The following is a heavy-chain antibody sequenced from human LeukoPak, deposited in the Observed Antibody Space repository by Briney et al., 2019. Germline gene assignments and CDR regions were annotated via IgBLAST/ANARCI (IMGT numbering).Heavy chain of an antibody. D-gene: IGHD3-22*01. J-gene: IGHJ3*02. CDR2: INHSGST. V-gene: IGHV4-34*01. CDR3: ARVGYYDSSGHDAFDI. CDR1: GGSFSGYY. Sequence: SETLSLTCAVYGGSFSGYYWSWIRQPPRKGLEWIGEINHSGSTNYNPSLKSRVTISVDTSKNQFSLKLSSVTAADTAVYYCARVGYYDSSGHDAFDIWGQGTMVTVSS.